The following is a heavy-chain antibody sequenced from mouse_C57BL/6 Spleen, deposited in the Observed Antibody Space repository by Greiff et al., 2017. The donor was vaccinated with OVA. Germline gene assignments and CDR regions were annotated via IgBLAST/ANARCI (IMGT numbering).Heavy chain of an antibody. V-gene: IGHV1-7*01. D-gene: IGHD2-5*01. CDR1: GYTFTSYW. CDR3: ARWYSNWYFDV. CDR2: INPSSGYT. J-gene: IGHJ1*03. Sequence: QVQLQQSGAELAKPGASVKLSCKASGYTFTSYWMHWVKQRPGQGLEWIGYINPSSGYTKYNQKFKNKATLTADKSSSTAYMQLSSLTYEDSAVYYCARWYSNWYFDVWGTGTTVTVSS.